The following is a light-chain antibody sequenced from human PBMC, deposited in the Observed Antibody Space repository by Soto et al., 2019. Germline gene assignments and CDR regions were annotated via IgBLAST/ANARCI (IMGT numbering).Light chain of an antibody. CDR2: KAS. V-gene: IGKV1-5*03. CDR1: QSINSW. Sequence: DLQMTQSPSTLSVSVGDRVTITCRASQSINSWLAWYQQKPGKAPNLLIYKASSLESGVPSRFSGSGSGTEFTLTISSLQPDDFATYYCQQYNSYPWTVGQGTKVEIK. J-gene: IGKJ1*01. CDR3: QQYNSYPWT.